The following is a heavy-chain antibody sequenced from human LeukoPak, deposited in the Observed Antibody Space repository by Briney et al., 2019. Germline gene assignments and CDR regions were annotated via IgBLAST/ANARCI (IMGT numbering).Heavy chain of an antibody. CDR2: IYYTGST. D-gene: IGHD2-2*01. J-gene: IGHJ4*02. Sequence: PSETLSLTCTVSGGSISSYYWSWIRQPPGKGLEWIGYIYYTGSTNYNPSLKSRVTISVDTSKNQFSLKLSSVTAADTAVYYRARERCSSTTCYFGYWGQGTLVTVSS. CDR1: GGSISSYY. V-gene: IGHV4-59*01. CDR3: ARERCSSTTCYFGY.